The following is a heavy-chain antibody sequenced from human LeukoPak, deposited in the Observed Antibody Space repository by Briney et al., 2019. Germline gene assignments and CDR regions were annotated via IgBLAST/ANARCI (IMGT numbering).Heavy chain of an antibody. CDR1: GVSISSGGYN. D-gene: IGHD3-22*01. CDR2: IYYSGST. CDR3: AKGVMDYYDSSGYYLGYYFDY. V-gene: IGHV4-31*03. Sequence: TPSETLSLTCTVSGVSISSGGYNWSWLRQHPGKGLEWIGYIYYSGSTYYNPSLKSRVTISVDTSKNQFSLKLSSVTAADTAVYYCAKGVMDYYDSSGYYLGYYFDYWGQGTLVTVSS. J-gene: IGHJ4*02.